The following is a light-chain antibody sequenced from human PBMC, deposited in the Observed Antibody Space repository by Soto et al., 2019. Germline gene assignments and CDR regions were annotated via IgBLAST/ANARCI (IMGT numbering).Light chain of an antibody. CDR3: QQYINWWGT. CDR2: GAS. CDR1: QSVSSN. V-gene: IGKV3-15*01. J-gene: IGKJ1*01. Sequence: EIVMTQSPATLSVSPGERATLSCRASQSVSSNLAWYQQKPGQAPRLLIYGASTRATGIPARFSGSGSGTEFTLTISSLQSEDFAVYYCQQYINWWGTFGQGTKVEIK.